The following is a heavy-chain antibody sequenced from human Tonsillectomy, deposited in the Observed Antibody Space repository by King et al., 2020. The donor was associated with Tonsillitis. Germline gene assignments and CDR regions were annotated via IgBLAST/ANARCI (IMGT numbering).Heavy chain of an antibody. V-gene: IGHV3-53*01. D-gene: IGHD3-3*01. CDR1: GFTVSSNY. CDR3: ARVAHDYYDFWRFDY. J-gene: IGHJ4*02. Sequence: VQLVESGGGLIQPGGSLRLSCAASGFTVSSNYMNWVRQAPGKGLEWVSLIYTNGTSSYADSVRGRFTISRDNSKNTLYLQMNNLRAEDTAVYYCARVAHDYYDFWRFDYWGQGTLVTDSS. CDR2: IYTNGTS.